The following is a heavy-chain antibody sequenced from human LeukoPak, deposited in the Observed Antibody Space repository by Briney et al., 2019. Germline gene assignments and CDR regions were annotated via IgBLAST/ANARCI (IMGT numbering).Heavy chain of an antibody. CDR3: AKGGHYYDFWSGNLDP. CDR2: IWYDGSNK. Sequence: TGRSLRLSCAASGFTFSSYGMHWVRQAPGKGLEWVAVIWYDGSNKYYADSVKGRFTISRDNSKNTLYLQMNSLRAEDTAVYYCAKGGHYYDFWSGNLDPWGQGTLVTVSS. D-gene: IGHD3-3*01. CDR1: GFTFSSYG. J-gene: IGHJ5*02. V-gene: IGHV3-33*06.